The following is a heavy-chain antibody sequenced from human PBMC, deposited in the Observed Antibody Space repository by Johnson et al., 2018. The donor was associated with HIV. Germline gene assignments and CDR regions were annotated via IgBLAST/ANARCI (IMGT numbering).Heavy chain of an antibody. CDR3: ARPHIVVVTAGYAFDI. CDR2: ISYDGSNK. Sequence: QVQLVESGGGVVQPGGSLRLSCAASGLTFSSYGMHWVRQAQGKVLEWVAVISYDGSNKYYADSVKGRFTISRDNSKNTLYLQMNSLRAEDTAVYYCARPHIVVVTAGYAFDIWGQGTMVIVSS. V-gene: IGHV3-30*19. CDR1: GLTFSSYG. D-gene: IGHD2-21*02. J-gene: IGHJ3*02.